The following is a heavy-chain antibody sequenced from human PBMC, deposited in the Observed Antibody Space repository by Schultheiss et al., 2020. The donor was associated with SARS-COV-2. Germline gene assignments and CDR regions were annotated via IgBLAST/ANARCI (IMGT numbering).Heavy chain of an antibody. V-gene: IGHV4-38-2*02. J-gene: IGHJ4*02. D-gene: IGHD3-3*01. CDR2: IYHSGST. CDR3: ARVCITIFGVVIHKTRSYYFDY. Sequence: SETLSLTCTVSGYSISSGYYWGWIRQPPGKGLEWIGSIYHSGSTYYNPSLKSRVTISVDTSKNQFSLKLSSVTAADTAVYYCARVCITIFGVVIHKTRSYYFDYWGQGTLVTVSS. CDR1: GYSISSGYY.